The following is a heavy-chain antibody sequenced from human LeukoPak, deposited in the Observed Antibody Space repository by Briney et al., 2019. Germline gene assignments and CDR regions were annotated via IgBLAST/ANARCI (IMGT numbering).Heavy chain of an antibody. Sequence: ASVKVSCKASGYTFTGYYMHWVRQAPGQGLEWMGWINTNSGGTNYAQKFQGRVTMTRDTSISTAYMELSRLRSDDTAVYYCARDLLSSGWFYYYYGMDVWGQGTTVTVSS. CDR3: ARDLLSSGWFYYYYGMDV. CDR1: GYTFTGYY. J-gene: IGHJ6*02. V-gene: IGHV1-2*02. CDR2: INTNSGGT. D-gene: IGHD6-19*01.